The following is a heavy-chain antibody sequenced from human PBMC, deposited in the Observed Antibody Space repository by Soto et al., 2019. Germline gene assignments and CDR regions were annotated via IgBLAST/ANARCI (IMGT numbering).Heavy chain of an antibody. CDR1: GGSISSGGHY. D-gene: IGHD6-25*01. V-gene: IGHV4-31*03. CDR3: ARDAAEYYFDY. CDR2: IYDSGST. J-gene: IGHJ4*02. Sequence: SETLSLTCTVSGGSISSGGHYWSWIRQHPGKGLEWIGYIYDSGSTYYNPSLRSRVTISVDTSKKQFSLKLRSVTAADTAVYYCARDAAEYYFDYWGQRTLVTVSS.